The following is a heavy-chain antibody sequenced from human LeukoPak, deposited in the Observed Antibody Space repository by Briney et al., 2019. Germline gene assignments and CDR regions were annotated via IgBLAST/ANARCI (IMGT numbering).Heavy chain of an antibody. Sequence: ASVKVSCKASGGTFNSYAISWVRQAPGQGLEWMGGIIPIFGTANYAQKFQGRVTITADESTSTAYMELSSLRSEDTAVYYCASHMGYDSSGYTLLYDYWGQGTLVTVSS. V-gene: IGHV1-69*13. D-gene: IGHD3-22*01. CDR3: ASHMGYDSSGYTLLYDY. CDR1: GGTFNSYA. J-gene: IGHJ4*02. CDR2: IIPIFGTA.